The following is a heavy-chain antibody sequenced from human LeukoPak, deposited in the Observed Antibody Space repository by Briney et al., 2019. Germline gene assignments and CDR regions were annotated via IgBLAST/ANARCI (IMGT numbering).Heavy chain of an antibody. CDR2: ISGGGGST. J-gene: IGHJ4*02. CDR1: GFTFTSYS. CDR3: VRLAVTDTNY. V-gene: IGHV3-23*01. D-gene: IGHD2-21*02. Sequence: GGSLRLSCAASGFTFTSYSMNWVRQAPGKGLEWVSTISGGGGSTYYADSVKGRFTISRDNAKSTVYLQMNGLRVEDTAMYYCVRLAVTDTNYWGQGSLVTVSS.